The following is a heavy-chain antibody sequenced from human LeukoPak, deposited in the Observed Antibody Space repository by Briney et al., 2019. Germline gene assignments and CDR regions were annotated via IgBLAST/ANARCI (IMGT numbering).Heavy chain of an antibody. V-gene: IGHV3-9*03. CDR2: ISWNSGSI. D-gene: IGHD3-16*01. J-gene: IGHJ3*02. Sequence: PGGSLRLSCAASGFTFDDYAMHWVRQAPGKGLEWVSGISWNSGSIGYADSVKGRFTISRDNAKNSLYLQMNSLRAEDMALYYCAKDMKSFTAWGGAFDIWGQGTMVTVSS. CDR1: GFTFDDYA. CDR3: AKDMKSFTAWGGAFDI.